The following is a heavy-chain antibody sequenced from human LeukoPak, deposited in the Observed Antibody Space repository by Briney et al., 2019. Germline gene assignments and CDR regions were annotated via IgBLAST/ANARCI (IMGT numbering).Heavy chain of an antibody. CDR2: ISSSSSYI. J-gene: IGHJ4*02. CDR3: ARGLEAMITFGGVIAYYFDY. CDR1: GFTFGDYV. Sequence: GRSLRLSCTASGFTFGDYVMTWVRQAPGKGLEWVSSISSSSSYIYYADSVKGRFTISRDNAKNSLYLQMNSLRAEDTAVYYCARGLEAMITFGGVIAYYFDYWGQGTLVTVSS. D-gene: IGHD3-16*02. V-gene: IGHV3-21*01.